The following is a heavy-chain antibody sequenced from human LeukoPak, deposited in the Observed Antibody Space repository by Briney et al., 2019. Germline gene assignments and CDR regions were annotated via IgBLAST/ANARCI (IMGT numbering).Heavy chain of an antibody. CDR1: GGSISTYH. J-gene: IGHJ6*02. D-gene: IGHD1-14*01. V-gene: IGHV4-59*08. CDR3: ARLGNNPYHYYGMDV. Sequence: SETLSLTCTVSGGSISTYHWSWIRQPPGEGLEWTGYIYYSGSTNYNPSLKSRVTISVDTSKNQFSLKLSSVTAADTAVYYCARLGNNPYHYYGMDVWGQGATVTVSS. CDR2: IYYSGST.